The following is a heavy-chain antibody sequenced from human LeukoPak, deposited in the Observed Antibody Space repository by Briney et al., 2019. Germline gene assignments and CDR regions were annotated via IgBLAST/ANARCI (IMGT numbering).Heavy chain of an antibody. CDR1: GDSISSSSYY. CDR3: ARVDIVTVPSANFDC. D-gene: IGHD2-15*01. CDR2: IFYSGNT. Sequence: PSETLSLTCTVSGDSISSSSYYWGWVRQPPGKGLEWIGSIFYSGNTYYNPSLRSRVSISVDTSKNQFSLKLFSVTAVDTAVYYCARVDIVTVPSANFDCWGQGTLVTVSS. V-gene: IGHV4-39*01. J-gene: IGHJ4*02.